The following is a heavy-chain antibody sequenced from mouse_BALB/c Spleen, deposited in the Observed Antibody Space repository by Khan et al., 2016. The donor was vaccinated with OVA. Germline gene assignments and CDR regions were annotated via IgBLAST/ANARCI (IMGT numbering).Heavy chain of an antibody. D-gene: IGHD3-3*01. Sequence: EVQLVESGPGLVKPSQSLSLTCTVTGNSITSDYAWNWIRQFPGNKLEWMGYISYSGSTSYTPSLQGRLSITRDTSKNQFFLQLNSVTTEDTATYYCAGGRAYWGQGTLVTVSA. J-gene: IGHJ3*01. V-gene: IGHV3-2*02. CDR2: ISYSGST. CDR1: GNSITSDYA. CDR3: AGGRAY.